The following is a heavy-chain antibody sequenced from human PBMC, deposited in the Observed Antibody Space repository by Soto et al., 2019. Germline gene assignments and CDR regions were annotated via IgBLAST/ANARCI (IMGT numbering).Heavy chain of an antibody. J-gene: IGHJ5*02. CDR2: IYYSGST. CDR1: GGSISSSSYY. V-gene: IGHV4-39*01. CDR3: ARHVPFCTNGVCGWFDP. Sequence: SETLSLTCTVSGGSISSSSYYWGWIRQPPGKGLEWIGSIYYSGSTYYNPSLKSRVTISVDTSKNQFSLKLSSVTAADTAVYYCARHVPFCTNGVCGWFDPWGQGTLVTVSS. D-gene: IGHD2-8*01.